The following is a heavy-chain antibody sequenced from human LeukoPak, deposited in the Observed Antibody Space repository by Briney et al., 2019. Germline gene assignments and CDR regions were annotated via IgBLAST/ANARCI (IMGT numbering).Heavy chain of an antibody. CDR1: GFTFGEYG. D-gene: IGHD1-26*01. V-gene: IGHV3-49*04. CDR3: GRGLTVVGAKYYFDY. CDR2: IRSELYGGTR. J-gene: IGHJ4*02. Sequence: PGGSLRLSCTASGFTFGEYGLTWVRQAPGKGLEWVGFIRSELYGGTREYAASVKGRFTISRDDSKSIADLQMNSLKTEDTGVYYCGRGLTVVGAKYYFDYWGQGTLVTVSS.